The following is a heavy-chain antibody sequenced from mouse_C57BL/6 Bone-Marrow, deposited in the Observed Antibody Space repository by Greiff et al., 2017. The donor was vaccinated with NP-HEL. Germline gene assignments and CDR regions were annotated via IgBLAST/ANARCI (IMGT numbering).Heavy chain of an antibody. V-gene: IGHV5-4*03. Sequence: EVKVEESGGGLVKPGGSLKLSCAASGFTFSSYAMSWVRQTPEKRLEWVATISDGGSYTYYPDNVKGRFTISRDNAKNNLYLQMSHLKSEDTAMYYCAPIYDGNLWGQGTLVTVSA. CDR1: GFTFSSYA. D-gene: IGHD2-1*01. CDR2: ISDGGSYT. J-gene: IGHJ3*01. CDR3: APIYDGNL.